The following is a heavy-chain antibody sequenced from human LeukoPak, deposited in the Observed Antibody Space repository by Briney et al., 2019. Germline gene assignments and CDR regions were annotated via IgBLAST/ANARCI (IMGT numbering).Heavy chain of an antibody. CDR2: ISSNGGST. V-gene: IGHV3-64D*09. Sequence: GGSLRLSCSASGFTFSTYAMHWVRQAPGKGLEYVSAISSNGGSTYYADSVKGRFTISRDNSKNTLYLQMSSLRADDTAIYYCVKDRDSGSYFRWAFDIWGQGTMVTVSS. J-gene: IGHJ3*02. CDR3: VKDRDSGSYFRWAFDI. D-gene: IGHD1-26*01. CDR1: GFTFSTYA.